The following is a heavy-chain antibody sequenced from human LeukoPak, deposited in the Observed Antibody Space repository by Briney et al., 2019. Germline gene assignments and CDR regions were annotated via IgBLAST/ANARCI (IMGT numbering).Heavy chain of an antibody. V-gene: IGHV3-7*01. CDR1: GFTFSSYW. CDR2: IKQDGGET. Sequence: GGSLRLSCAASGFTFSSYWMSWVRQAPGKGLEWVANIKQDGGETYYVDSVKGRFTISRDNAKNSLYLQMNSLRAEDTAVYYCARDPTPSYYYDSSASGDWGQGTLVTVSS. D-gene: IGHD3-22*01. J-gene: IGHJ4*02. CDR3: ARDPTPSYYYDSSASGD.